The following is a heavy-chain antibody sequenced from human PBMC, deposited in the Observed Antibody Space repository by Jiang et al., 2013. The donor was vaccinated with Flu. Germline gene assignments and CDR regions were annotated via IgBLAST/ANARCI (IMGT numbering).Heavy chain of an antibody. CDR3: ARDGTSFSSSMWLIEVGGEKRFDS. CDR2: ISTYNGDT. J-gene: IGHJ4*02. V-gene: IGHV1-18*04. Sequence: KKPGASVKVSCRASGYIFTSHGIGWVRQAPGQGLEWMGWISTYNGDTKYAQKFQGRLTMTTDTSTSTAYMELRSLRSDDTALYYCARDGTSFSSSMWLIEVGGEKRFDSWGQGTLITVS. D-gene: IGHD6-6*01. CDR1: GYIFTSHG.